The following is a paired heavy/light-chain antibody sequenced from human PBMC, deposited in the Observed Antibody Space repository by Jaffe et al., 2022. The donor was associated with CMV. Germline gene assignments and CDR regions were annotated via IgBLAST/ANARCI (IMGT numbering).Light chain of an antibody. V-gene: IGLV1-47*01. CDR2: RND. CDR3: AAWDDTMSGRWV. CDR1: SSNIGMNY. Sequence: QSVLTQPPSASGTPGQRITISCSGSSSNIGMNYAYWYQQLPGTAPKLLIYRNDQRPAGVPDRFSGSKSGTSASLAISGLRSEDEAEYYCAAWDDTMSGRWVFGGGTKLTVL. J-gene: IGLJ3*02.
Heavy chain of an antibody. CDR2: ISPYNGDT. D-gene: IGHD3-10*01. Sequence: QVQLVQSGAEVKKPGASVKVSCKASGYTFITYGISWVRQAPGQGLEWMGWISPYNGDTNYAQKFQGRVTVTTDTSTSTAYMEVRNLSSDDTAVYYCARDQARGVMVRGVTPVDYWGQGTLVTVSS. CDR3: ARDQARGVMVRGVTPVDY. V-gene: IGHV1-18*01. CDR1: GYTFITYG. J-gene: IGHJ4*02.